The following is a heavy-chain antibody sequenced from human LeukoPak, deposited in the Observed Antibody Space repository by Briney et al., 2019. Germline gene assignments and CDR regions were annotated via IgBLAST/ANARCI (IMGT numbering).Heavy chain of an antibody. D-gene: IGHD6-19*01. CDR2: ISWNGGSI. V-gene: IGHV3-20*04. CDR3: ARGRGWLRWFDP. Sequence: GGSLRLSCAASGFTFDDYGMGWVRQAPGKGLEWVSGISWNGGSIGYADSVKGRFTISRDNAKNSLYLQMNSLRAEDTALYYCARGRGWLRWFDPWGQGTLVTVSS. J-gene: IGHJ5*02. CDR1: GFTFDDYG.